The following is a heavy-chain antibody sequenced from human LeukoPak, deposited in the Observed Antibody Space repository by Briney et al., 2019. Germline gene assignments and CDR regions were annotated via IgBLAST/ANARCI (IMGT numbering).Heavy chain of an antibody. CDR3: AYRRGESVRRAAVADGFDY. V-gene: IGHV2-5*01. Sequence: SGPTLVNPTQTLTLTCTFSGFSLSTSGVGVGWIRQPPGKALERLALIYWNDDKRYTPSLKSRLTITKDTSKNQVVLTMTNMDPVDTATYYCAYRRGESVRRAAVADGFDYWGQGTLVTVPS. D-gene: IGHD6-19*01. CDR2: IYWNDDK. CDR1: GFSLSTSGVG. J-gene: IGHJ4*02.